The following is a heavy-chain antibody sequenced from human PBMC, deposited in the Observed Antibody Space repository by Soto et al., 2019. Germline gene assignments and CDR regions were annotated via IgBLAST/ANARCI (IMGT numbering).Heavy chain of an antibody. CDR3: ARAGGINYYGSGNFDY. V-gene: IGHV1-69*01. J-gene: IGHJ4*02. D-gene: IGHD3-10*01. CDR2: IIPIFGTA. Sequence: QVQLVQSGAEVKKPGSSVKVSCKASGGTFSSYAISWVRQAPGQGLEWMGGIIPIFGTANYAQKFQGRVTITADESTSTAYTELSSLRSEDTAVYYCARAGGINYYGSGNFDYWGQGTLVTVSS. CDR1: GGTFSSYA.